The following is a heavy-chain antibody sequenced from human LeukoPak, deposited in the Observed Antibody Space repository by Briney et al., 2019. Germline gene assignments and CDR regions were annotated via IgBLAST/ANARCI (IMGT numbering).Heavy chain of an antibody. D-gene: IGHD3-22*01. Sequence: PGGSLRLSCAASGFTFSSYGMHWVRQAPGKGLEWVAVISYDGSNKYYADSVKGRFTISRDNSKNTLYLQMNSLRAEDTAVYYCAIVHYYDSSGYSHWGQGTLVTVSS. J-gene: IGHJ4*02. CDR3: AIVHYYDSSGYSH. V-gene: IGHV3-30*03. CDR1: GFTFSSYG. CDR2: ISYDGSNK.